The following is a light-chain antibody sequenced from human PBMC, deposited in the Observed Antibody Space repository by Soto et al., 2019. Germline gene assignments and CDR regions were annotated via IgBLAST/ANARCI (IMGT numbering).Light chain of an antibody. CDR3: QHYHNWPPWT. J-gene: IGKJ1*01. CDR2: DAS. CDR1: QSVGRH. Sequence: EIAMTQSPATLSVSPGERATLSCRASQSVGRHLAWYQQKPDQAPRLLIYDASSRATGVPARFSGSGSGTEFTLTISSLQSEDFAVYFCQHYHNWPPWTVGQGTRWIS. V-gene: IGKV3-15*01.